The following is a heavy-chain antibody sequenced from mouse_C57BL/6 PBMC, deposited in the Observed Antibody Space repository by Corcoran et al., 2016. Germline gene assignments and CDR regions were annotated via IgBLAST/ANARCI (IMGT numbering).Heavy chain of an antibody. J-gene: IGHJ4*01. Sequence: QIQLVQSGPELKKPGETVKISCKASGYTFTTYGMSWVKQAPGKGLKWMGWINTYSGVPTYADDFKGRFAFSLETSASTAYLQINNLKNEDTATYFCARRFYDGSSYVGYYAMDYWCQGTSVTVSS. CDR3: ARRFYDGSSYVGYYAMDY. D-gene: IGHD1-1*01. V-gene: IGHV9-3*01. CDR1: GYTFTTYG. CDR2: INTYSGVP.